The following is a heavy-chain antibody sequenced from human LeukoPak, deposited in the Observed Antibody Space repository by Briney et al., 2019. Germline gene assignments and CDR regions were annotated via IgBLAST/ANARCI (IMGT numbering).Heavy chain of an antibody. J-gene: IGHJ4*02. D-gene: IGHD2-21*02. CDR1: GYTFTVYY. CDR3: ARALGDVVTAMFALTDY. Sequence: ASVKVCCNASGYTFTVYYIHWGRQAPGQGLGWMGWINPNSGGTNYAQKFQGRVNMPRDTSISTAYMALSRLRSDDTAVYYCARALGDVVTAMFALTDYWGQGTLVTVSS. CDR2: INPNSGGT. V-gene: IGHV1-2*02.